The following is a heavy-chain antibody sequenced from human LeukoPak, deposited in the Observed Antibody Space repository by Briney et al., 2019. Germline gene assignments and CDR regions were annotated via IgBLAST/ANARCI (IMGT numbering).Heavy chain of an antibody. CDR3: ARGAYDYGDYGVSNHYFHMDV. D-gene: IGHD4-17*01. CDR1: GYTFTSYG. CDR2: ISAYNGNT. J-gene: IGHJ6*03. Sequence: GASVKVSCKASGYTFTSYGISWVRQAPGQGLEWMGWISAYNGNTNYAQKLQGRVTMTSDTSTSTAYMELRSLRSDDTAVYYCARGAYDYGDYGVSNHYFHMDVWGKGTTVTVSS. V-gene: IGHV1-18*01.